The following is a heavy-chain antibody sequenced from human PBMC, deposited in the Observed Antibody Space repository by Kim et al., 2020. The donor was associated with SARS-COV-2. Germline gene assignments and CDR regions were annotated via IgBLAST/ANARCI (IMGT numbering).Heavy chain of an antibody. Sequence: GGSLRLSCAASGFTFSSYSMNWVRQAPGKGLEWVSYISSCSNTIHDADSVKGRFTISRDNAKNSLYLQMNSLRDEDTALYYCARDRNNAFDIWGQGTMVTVSS. V-gene: IGHV3-48*02. CDR2: ISSCSNTI. CDR3: ARDRNNAFDI. J-gene: IGHJ3*02. CDR1: GFTFSSYS.